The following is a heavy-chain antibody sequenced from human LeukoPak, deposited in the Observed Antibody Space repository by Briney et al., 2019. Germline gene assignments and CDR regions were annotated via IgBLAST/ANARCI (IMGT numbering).Heavy chain of an antibody. V-gene: IGHV4-34*01. D-gene: IGHD2-2*01. CDR1: GGSFSGYY. J-gene: IGHJ4*02. Sequence: PSETPSLTCAVYGGSFSGYYWSWIRQPPGKGLEWIGEINHSGSTNYNPSLKSRVTISVDTSKNQFSLKLSSVTAADTAVYYCARGIVVVPAAYDYWGQGALVTVSS. CDR3: ARGIVVVPAAYDY. CDR2: INHSGST.